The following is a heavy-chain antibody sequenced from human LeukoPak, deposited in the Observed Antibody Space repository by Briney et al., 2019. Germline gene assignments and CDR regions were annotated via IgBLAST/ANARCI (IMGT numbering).Heavy chain of an antibody. CDR1: GFTFSSYG. J-gene: IGHJ6*02. CDR3: ARDVGGFGELSYYYYGMDV. Sequence: PGGSLRLSCEASGFTFSSYGMQWVRQAPGMGPEWVSVISHDGTVTHYADSVKGRFTISRDNAKNTLYLQMNSLRAEDTAVYYCARDVGGFGELSYYYYGMDVWGQGTTVTVSS. D-gene: IGHD3-10*01. CDR2: ISHDGTVT. V-gene: IGHV3-33*05.